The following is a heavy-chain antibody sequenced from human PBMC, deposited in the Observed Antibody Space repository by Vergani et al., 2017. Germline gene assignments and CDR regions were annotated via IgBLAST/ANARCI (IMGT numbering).Heavy chain of an antibody. CDR3: ARDREYYYDSSGYYYYGMDV. D-gene: IGHD3-22*01. J-gene: IGHJ6*02. Sequence: QVQLQESGPGLVKPSGTLSLTCAVSGGSISSSNWWSWVRQPPGKGREWIGEIYHSGSTNYNPSLKSRVTISVDKSKSQFSLKLSSVTAADTAVYYCARDREYYYDSSGYYYYGMDVWGQGTTVTVSS. CDR2: IYHSGST. V-gene: IGHV4-4*02. CDR1: GGSISSSNW.